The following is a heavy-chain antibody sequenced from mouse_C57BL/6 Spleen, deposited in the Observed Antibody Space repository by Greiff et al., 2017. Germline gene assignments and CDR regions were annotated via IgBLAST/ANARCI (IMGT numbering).Heavy chain of an antibody. D-gene: IGHD1-1*01. Sequence: QVQLKQSGAELVRPGASVTLSCKASGYTFTDYEMHWVKQTPVHGLEWIGAIDPETGGTAYNQKFKGKAILTADKSSSTAYMELRSLTSEDSAVYYCTRGGPYYYGSSWDYWGQGTTLTVSS. CDR3: TRGGPYYYGSSWDY. V-gene: IGHV1-15*01. J-gene: IGHJ2*01. CDR1: GYTFTDYE. CDR2: IDPETGGT.